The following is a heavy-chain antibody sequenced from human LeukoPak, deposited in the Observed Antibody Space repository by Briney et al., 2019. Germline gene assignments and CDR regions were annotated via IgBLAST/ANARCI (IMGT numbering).Heavy chain of an antibody. D-gene: IGHD2-2*01. CDR1: GGSFRGYY. Sequence: SETLSLTCAVYGGSFRGYYWSWIRQPPGKGLEWIGEINHSGSTNYNPSLKSRVTISLDTSMKKFSLKLNSVTAADTAVYYCARDRCGRTSCYPGAFDIWGQGTMVTVSS. J-gene: IGHJ3*02. V-gene: IGHV4-34*01. CDR3: ARDRCGRTSCYPGAFDI. CDR2: INHSGST.